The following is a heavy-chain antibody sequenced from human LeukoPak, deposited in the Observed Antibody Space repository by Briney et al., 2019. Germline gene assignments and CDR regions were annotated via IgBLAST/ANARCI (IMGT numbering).Heavy chain of an antibody. D-gene: IGHD6-19*01. V-gene: IGHV4-4*07. CDR1: GASINSHY. CDR2: IYTSGRT. CDR3: ARDGSGWMDDDAFDV. Sequence: PSETLSLTCTVSGASINSHYWNWIRQPGGKGLEWIGRIYTSGRTKYNPSLKSRVTISVDKSKNQFSLNLTSVTAADTAVYYCARDGSGWMDDDAFDVWGQGTMVTVSS. J-gene: IGHJ3*01.